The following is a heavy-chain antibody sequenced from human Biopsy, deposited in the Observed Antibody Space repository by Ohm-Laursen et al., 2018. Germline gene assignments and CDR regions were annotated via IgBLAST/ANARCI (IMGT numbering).Heavy chain of an antibody. CDR2: INQSGRT. J-gene: IGHJ6*02. CDR1: GKTFSDYY. D-gene: IGHD3-22*01. CDR3: VRGVDYYDPYHYYALDV. V-gene: IGHV4-34*01. Sequence: GTLSLTCEVYGKTFSDYYWSWIRQPPGKGLEWIGQINQSGRTNYNPSLKSRVNISADKSNNQFSLKLTSVTSADTAVYYCVRGVDYYDPYHYYALDVWGQGTTVTVSS.